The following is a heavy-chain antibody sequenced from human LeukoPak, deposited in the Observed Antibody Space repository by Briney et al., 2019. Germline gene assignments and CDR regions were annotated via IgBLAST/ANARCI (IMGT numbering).Heavy chain of an antibody. V-gene: IGHV3-21*01. D-gene: IGHD6-13*01. CDR1: GFTFSSYS. CDR2: ISSSSSYI. J-gene: IGHJ4*02. CDR3: ARESVVGYSSSWYKY. Sequence: TPGGSLRLSCAASGFTFSSYSMNWVRQAPGKGLEWVSSISSSSSYIYYADSVKGRFTISRDNAKNSLYLQMNSLRAEDTAVYYCARESVVGYSSSWYKYWGQGTLVTVSS.